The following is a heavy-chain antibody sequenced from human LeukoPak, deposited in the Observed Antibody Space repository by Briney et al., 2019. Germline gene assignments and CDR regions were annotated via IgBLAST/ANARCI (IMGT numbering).Heavy chain of an antibody. CDR3: ARDLTGSGNYFDS. V-gene: IGHV3-30*02. Sequence: PGGSLRLSCAASGFRFSSHAMHGVRQAPGKGLEWVAYIRYDGSNKYHADSVKGRFTISRDNSKDTLYLQMNSLRVEDTAVYYCARDLTGSGNYFDSWGQGTQATVSS. D-gene: IGHD3-10*01. J-gene: IGHJ5*01. CDR2: IRYDGSNK. CDR1: GFRFSSHA.